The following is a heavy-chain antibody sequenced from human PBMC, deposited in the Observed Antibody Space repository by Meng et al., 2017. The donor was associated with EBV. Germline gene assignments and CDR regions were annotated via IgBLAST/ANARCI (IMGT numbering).Heavy chain of an antibody. J-gene: IGHJ4*02. CDR3: ARDRTSNRFDY. Sequence: VVREEAGGGLVKPGESLRLSCAGSGVTLISYSMNWVRLAPGKGLEWVSSISSNSIDIYYADLVKGRFTISRDNAKNSLFLQMNSLRAEDTAVYYCARDRTSNRFDYWGQGTLVTVSS. CDR1: GVTLISYS. V-gene: IGHV3-21*01. D-gene: IGHD2-8*01. CDR2: ISSNSIDI.